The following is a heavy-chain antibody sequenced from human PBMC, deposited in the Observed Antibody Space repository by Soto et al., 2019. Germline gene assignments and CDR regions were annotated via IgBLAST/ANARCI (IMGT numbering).Heavy chain of an antibody. V-gene: IGHV3-23*01. CDR3: AAWIVVIPAALDY. Sequence: PGGSLRLSCAASGFIFSNYAMSWVRQAPGKGLEWVSSIIGSGGSTYYADSVKGRFTISRDNSKNTLYLRMNSLRAEDTAVYYCAAWIVVIPAALDYWGLGTLVAVSS. CDR1: GFIFSNYA. J-gene: IGHJ4*02. CDR2: IIGSGGST. D-gene: IGHD2-2*01.